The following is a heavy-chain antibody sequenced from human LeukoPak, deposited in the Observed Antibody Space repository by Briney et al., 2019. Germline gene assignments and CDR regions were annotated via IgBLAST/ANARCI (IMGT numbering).Heavy chain of an antibody. D-gene: IGHD5-12*01. CDR3: ARSPYIVATIGGNNWFDP. V-gene: IGHV1-2*02. J-gene: IGHJ5*02. Sequence: ASVKVSCKASGYTFTCYYMHWVRQAPGQGLEWMGWINPNSGGTNYAQKFQGRVTMTRDTSISTAYMELSRLRSDDTAVYYCARSPYIVATIGGNNWFDPWGQGTLVTVSS. CDR2: INPNSGGT. CDR1: GYTFTCYY.